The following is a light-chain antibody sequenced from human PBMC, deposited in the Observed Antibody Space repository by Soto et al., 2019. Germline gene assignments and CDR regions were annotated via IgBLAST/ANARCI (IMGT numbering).Light chain of an antibody. V-gene: IGKV1-9*01. CDR3: QQLNSYPRT. CDR2: AAS. CDR1: QGIRTY. Sequence: IQLTKSPSSLSASVGDRVTITCRASQGIRTYLAWYQQKPGKAPKLLIYAASTLQGGVPSRFSGSGSGTDFTLTISSLQPEDFAVYYCQQLNSYPRTFGQGTKVDIK. J-gene: IGKJ1*01.